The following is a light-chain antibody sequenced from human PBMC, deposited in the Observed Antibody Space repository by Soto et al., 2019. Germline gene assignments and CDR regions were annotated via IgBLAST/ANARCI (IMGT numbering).Light chain of an antibody. CDR3: QQANSFPIT. Sequence: DIQMTQSPSSVSASVGDTVTITCRASQGLKFLAWYPQKPGKAPKLLIYEATNLQSGVPPRFSGSGSGPDFTLTIISLQPPHFATDFCQQANSFPITFGQGTRLEIK. CDR2: EAT. J-gene: IGKJ5*01. CDR1: QGLKF. V-gene: IGKV1-12*01.